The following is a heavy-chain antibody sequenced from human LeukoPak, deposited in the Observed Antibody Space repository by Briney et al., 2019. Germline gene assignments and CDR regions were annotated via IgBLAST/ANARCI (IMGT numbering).Heavy chain of an antibody. CDR3: AKDYEYSSEGGWFDP. CDR1: GFTFDDYA. D-gene: IGHD6-6*01. J-gene: IGHJ5*02. CDR2: ISWNSGSI. V-gene: IGHV3-9*01. Sequence: PGRSLRLSCAASGFTFDDYAMHWVRQAPGKGLEWVSGISWNSGSIGYADSVKGRFTISRDNAKNSLYLQMNNLRAEDTALYYCAKDYEYSSEGGWFDPWGQGTLVTVSS.